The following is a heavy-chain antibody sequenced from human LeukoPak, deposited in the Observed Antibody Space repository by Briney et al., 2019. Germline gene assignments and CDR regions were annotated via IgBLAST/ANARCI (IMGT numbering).Heavy chain of an antibody. V-gene: IGHV3-21*01. CDR3: AKQGIAAEGGY. CDR2: ISSSSSYI. D-gene: IGHD6-13*01. Sequence: GGSLRLSCAASGFTFSSYIMNWVRQAPGKGLEWVSSISSSSSYIYYADSVKGRFTISRDNAKNSLYLQMNSLRAEDTAVYYCAKQGIAAEGGYWGQGTLVTVSS. J-gene: IGHJ4*02. CDR1: GFTFSSYI.